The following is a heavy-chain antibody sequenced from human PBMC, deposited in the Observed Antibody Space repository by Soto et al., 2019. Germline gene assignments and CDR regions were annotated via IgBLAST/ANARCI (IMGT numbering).Heavy chain of an antibody. D-gene: IGHD6-19*01. CDR2: IWYDGSNK. J-gene: IGHJ4*02. CDR3: ARAGQWLVLEVDY. Sequence: QVQLVESGGGVVQPGRSLRLSCAASGFTFSSYGMHWVRQAPGKGLEWVAVIWYDGSNKYYADSVKGRFTISRDNSKNTLYLQMNSLRAEDTAVYYCARAGQWLVLEVDYWGQGTLVTVSS. CDR1: GFTFSSYG. V-gene: IGHV3-33*01.